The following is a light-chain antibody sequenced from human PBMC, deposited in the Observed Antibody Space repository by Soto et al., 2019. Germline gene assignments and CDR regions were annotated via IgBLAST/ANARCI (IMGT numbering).Light chain of an antibody. J-gene: IGKJ3*01. CDR1: QGISNY. Sequence: DIQMTQSPSSLSASVGDRVTISCRASQGISNYLAWYQQKPGKAPRLLIYAASSLQSGVSFRFTGSGSGTDFTLTISSLQPEDVATYDCQNYNWPPFTFGPGTKVDIK. CDR2: AAS. V-gene: IGKV1-27*01. CDR3: QNYNWPPFT.